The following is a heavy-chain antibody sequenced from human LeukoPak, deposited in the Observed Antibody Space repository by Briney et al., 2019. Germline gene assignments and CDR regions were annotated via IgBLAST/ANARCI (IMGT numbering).Heavy chain of an antibody. J-gene: IGHJ4*02. V-gene: IGHV3-23*01. Sequence: PAGSLRLSCAASGFTFSSYAMSWVRQAPGKGLEWFSAISGSGGSTYYADSVKGRFTISRDNSKNTLYLQMNSLRAEDTAVYYCAKQRVVVVPAAMSHDYWGPGTLVTVSS. D-gene: IGHD2-2*01. CDR3: AKQRVVVVPAAMSHDY. CDR2: ISGSGGST. CDR1: GFTFSSYA.